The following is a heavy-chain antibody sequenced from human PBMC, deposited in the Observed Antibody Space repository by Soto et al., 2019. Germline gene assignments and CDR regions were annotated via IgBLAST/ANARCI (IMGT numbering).Heavy chain of an antibody. J-gene: IGHJ5*02. V-gene: IGHV5-51*01. D-gene: IGHD6-6*01. CDR2: IYPGDSET. Sequence: EVQLVQSGAEVKKSGESLRISCKGSGYNFPTYWIGWVRQMPGKGLEWMGIIYPGDSETRYSPSFQGQVTISADKSIRTAYLQWSSLKASDTAMYYCARTSSLATRPDPQNWFDPWGQGTLVTVSS. CDR3: ARTSSLATRPDPQNWFDP. CDR1: GYNFPTYW.